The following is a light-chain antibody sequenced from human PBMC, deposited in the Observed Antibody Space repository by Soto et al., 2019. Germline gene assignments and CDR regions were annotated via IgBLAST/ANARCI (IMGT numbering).Light chain of an antibody. CDR2: AAS. Sequence: EIVMTQSPVTLSVSPGDRVTLSCRASQSVSNAVAWYQQKYGQSPRLLIYAASTRATGVPDRFWGSGSGTDFTLTISSMQSEDFASYYCQQYDLWGSFGGGTRVEI. J-gene: IGKJ4*01. V-gene: IGKV3-15*01. CDR1: QSVSNA. CDR3: QQYDLWGS.